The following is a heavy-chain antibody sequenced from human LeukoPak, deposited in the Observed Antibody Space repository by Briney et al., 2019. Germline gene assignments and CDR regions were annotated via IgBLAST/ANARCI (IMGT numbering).Heavy chain of an antibody. V-gene: IGHV1-2*02. J-gene: IGHJ4*02. CDR2: INPNSGGT. CDR3: ARAQIWSGYYY. CDR1: GYTFTGYY. Sequence: ASVKVSCKASGYTFTGYYMHWVRQAPGQGLEWMGWINPNSGGTNYAQKFQGRVTMTRDTSVSTAYMELSRLRTDDTAVYYCARAQIWSGYYYWGQGTLVTVSS. D-gene: IGHD3-3*01.